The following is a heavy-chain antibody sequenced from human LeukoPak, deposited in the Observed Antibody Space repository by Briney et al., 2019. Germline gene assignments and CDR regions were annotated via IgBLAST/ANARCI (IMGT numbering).Heavy chain of an antibody. D-gene: IGHD3-10*01. CDR1: GGSFSGYY. CDR3: ARLWFGDPHPRGWFDP. Sequence: SETLSLTCAVYGGSFSGYYWSWIRQPPGKGLEWIGEINHSGSTNYNPSLKSRVTISVDTSKNQFSLKLSSVTAADTAVYCCARLWFGDPHPRGWFDPWGQGTLVTVSS. V-gene: IGHV4-34*01. CDR2: INHSGST. J-gene: IGHJ5*02.